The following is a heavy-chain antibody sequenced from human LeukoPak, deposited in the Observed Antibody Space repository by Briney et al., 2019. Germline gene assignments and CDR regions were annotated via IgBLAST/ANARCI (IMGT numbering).Heavy chain of an antibody. CDR2: ISSSSRII. D-gene: IGHD3-22*01. V-gene: IGHV3-48*01. J-gene: IGHJ4*02. CDR1: GFTFSTYS. CDR3: ARDPTPLDSSGYYYEPNHFDY. Sequence: GGSLRLSCAASGFTFSTYSMNWVRQAPGEGLEWVSYISSSSRIIYYADSVKGRFTISRDNAKNSLYLQMNSLRAEDTDVYYCARDPTPLDSSGYYYEPNHFDYWGQGTLVTVSS.